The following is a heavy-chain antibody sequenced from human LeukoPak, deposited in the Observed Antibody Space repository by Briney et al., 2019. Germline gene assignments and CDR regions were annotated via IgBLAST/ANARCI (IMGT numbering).Heavy chain of an antibody. CDR1: GSTFDDYA. CDR2: ISWNSGSI. CDR3: AKDRGSIVVGIFDY. J-gene: IGHJ4*02. V-gene: IGHV3-9*01. D-gene: IGHD2-15*01. Sequence: GGSLRLSCAASGSTFDDYAMHWVRQAPGKGLEWVSGISWNSGSIGYADSVKGRFTISRDNAKNSLYLQMNSLRAEDTALYYCAKDRGSIVVGIFDYWGQGTLVTVSS.